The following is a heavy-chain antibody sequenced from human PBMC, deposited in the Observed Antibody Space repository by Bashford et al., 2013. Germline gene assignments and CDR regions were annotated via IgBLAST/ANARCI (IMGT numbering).Heavy chain of an antibody. J-gene: IGHJ5*02. CDR3: ARDSSRDSGWIRLDP. CDR2: INPKNGGA. D-gene: IGHD6-19*01. V-gene: IGHV1-2*02. Sequence: WVRQAPGQGLEWMGRINPKNGGADFAQKFQGRVTVTRETSINTAFMELHSLTPEDTAIYYCARDSSRDSGWIRLDPWGQGTLVTVSS.